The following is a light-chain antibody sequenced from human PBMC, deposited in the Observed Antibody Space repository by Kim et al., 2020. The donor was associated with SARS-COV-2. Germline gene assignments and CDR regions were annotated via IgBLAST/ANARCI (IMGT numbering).Light chain of an antibody. J-gene: IGLJ3*02. Sequence: SLHISCARSRGGGGFWYDSSCHHQRPGAAHKLVFDDITKRPAGLPDRFAFSTSDNASSLVVAGLEADDEADYYCTSYADNNIWVFGGGTKVTVL. CDR1: RGGGGFWYD. V-gene: IGLV2-8*01. CDR3: TSYADNNIWV. CDR2: DIT.